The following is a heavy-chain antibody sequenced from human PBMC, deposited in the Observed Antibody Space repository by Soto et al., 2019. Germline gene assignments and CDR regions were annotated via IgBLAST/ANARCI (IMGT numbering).Heavy chain of an antibody. V-gene: IGHV1-69*06. CDR1: GGTFSSYA. CDR2: ILPIFGTA. J-gene: IGHJ6*04. CDR3: ARNGPPYYDFWSGYYTDYYYGMDV. D-gene: IGHD3-3*01. Sequence: QVQLVQSGAEVKKPGSSVKVSCKASGGTFSSYAISWLRQSPGQGLEWMGGILPIFGTANYAQKFQGRVTITADKSTSTAYMELSSLRSEDTAVYYCARNGPPYYDFWSGYYTDYYYGMDVWGKGTTVTVSS.